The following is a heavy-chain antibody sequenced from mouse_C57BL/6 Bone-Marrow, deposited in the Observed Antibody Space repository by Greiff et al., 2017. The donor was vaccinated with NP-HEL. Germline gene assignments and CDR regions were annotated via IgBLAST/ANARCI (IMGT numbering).Heavy chain of an antibody. J-gene: IGHJ2*01. V-gene: IGHV1-15*01. CDR2: IDPETGGT. CDR3: TRYYRFDY. D-gene: IGHD1-1*02. Sequence: QVHVKQSGAELVRPGASVTLSCKASGYTFTDYEMHWVKQTPVHGLEWIGAIDPETGGTAYNQKFKGKAILTADKSSSTAYMELRSLTSEDSAVYYCTRYYRFDYWGQGTTLTVSS. CDR1: GYTFTDYE.